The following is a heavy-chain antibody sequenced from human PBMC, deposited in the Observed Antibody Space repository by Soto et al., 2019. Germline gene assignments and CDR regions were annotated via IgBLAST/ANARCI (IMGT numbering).Heavy chain of an antibody. CDR3: ARDILFGYSSGWYGY. J-gene: IGHJ4*02. Sequence: GGSLRLSCAASGFTFSSYSMNWVRQAPGKGLEWVSSISSSSSYIYYAASVKGRFTISRDNAKNSLYLQMNSLRAEDTAVYYCARDILFGYSSGWYGYWGQGTLVTVSS. V-gene: IGHV3-21*01. D-gene: IGHD6-19*01. CDR2: ISSSSSYI. CDR1: GFTFSSYS.